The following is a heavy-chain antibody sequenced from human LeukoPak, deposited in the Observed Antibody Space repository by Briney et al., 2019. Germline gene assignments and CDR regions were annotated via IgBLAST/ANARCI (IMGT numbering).Heavy chain of an antibody. Sequence: PGRSLRLSCAASGFTFSSYGMHWVRQAPGKGLEWVAVISHDGSNKYYADSVKGRFTISRDNSKNTLYLQINSLRAEDTAVYYCAKDAVTWFGKLLTLPDYWGRGTLVTVSS. J-gene: IGHJ4*02. CDR1: GFTFSSYG. V-gene: IGHV3-30*18. D-gene: IGHD3-10*01. CDR3: AKDAVTWFGKLLTLPDY. CDR2: ISHDGSNK.